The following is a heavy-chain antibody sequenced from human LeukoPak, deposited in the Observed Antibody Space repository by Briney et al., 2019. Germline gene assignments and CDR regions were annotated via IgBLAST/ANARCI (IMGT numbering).Heavy chain of an antibody. CDR3: AREGTPYYDSSGYYPGAFDI. CDR2: IYSGGST. Sequence: PGGSLRLSCAASGFTFSSNYMSWVRQAPGKGLEWVSVIYSGGSTYYADSVKGRFTIPRDNSKNTLYLQMNSLRAEDTAVYYCAREGTPYYDSSGYYPGAFDIWGQGTMVTVSS. D-gene: IGHD3-22*01. CDR1: GFTFSSNY. J-gene: IGHJ3*02. V-gene: IGHV3-66*02.